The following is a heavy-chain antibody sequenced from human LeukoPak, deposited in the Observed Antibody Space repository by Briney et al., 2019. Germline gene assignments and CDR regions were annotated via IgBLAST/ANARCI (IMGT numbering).Heavy chain of an antibody. J-gene: IGHJ4*02. V-gene: IGHV4-59*01. Sequence: SETLSLTCTVSGGPINSYYWIWIRQPPGKGLEWVGYIYYSENTSYNPSLKSRVTISVDTSKDQFSLTLDPVAASGPAFYLLERVYPYYFDYRGQGTLVTVSS. D-gene: IGHD2/OR15-2a*01. CDR2: IYYSENT. CDR1: GGPINSYY. CDR3: ERVYPYYFDY.